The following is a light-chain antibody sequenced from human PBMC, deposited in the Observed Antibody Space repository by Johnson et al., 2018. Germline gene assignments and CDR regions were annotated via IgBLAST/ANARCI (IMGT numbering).Light chain of an antibody. J-gene: IGLJ1*01. V-gene: IGLV1-51*02. CDR2: ENN. CDR3: GTWDSSLSAGNV. Sequence: QSVLTQPPSVSAAPGQKVTISCSGSSSNIGNNYVSWYQQLPGTAPKLLIYENNKRPSGIPDRFSGSKSGTSATLGITGLQPRDEADYYCGTWDSSLSAGNVFGTVTKVTVL. CDR1: SSNIGNNY.